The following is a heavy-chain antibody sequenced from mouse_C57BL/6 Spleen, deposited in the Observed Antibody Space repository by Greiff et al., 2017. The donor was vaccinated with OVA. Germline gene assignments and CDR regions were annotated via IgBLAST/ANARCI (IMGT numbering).Heavy chain of an antibody. Sequence: QVQLQQSGAELVKPGASVKISCKASGYAFSSYWMNWVKQRPGTGLEWIGQIYPGDGDTNYNGKLKGKATLTAAQSSSTAYMQLSSLTAEDSAVYFCARLATVVSPGYFDVWGTGTTVTVSS. CDR3: ARLATVVSPGYFDV. V-gene: IGHV1-80*01. CDR2: IYPGDGDT. D-gene: IGHD6-2*01. J-gene: IGHJ1*03. CDR1: GYAFSSYW.